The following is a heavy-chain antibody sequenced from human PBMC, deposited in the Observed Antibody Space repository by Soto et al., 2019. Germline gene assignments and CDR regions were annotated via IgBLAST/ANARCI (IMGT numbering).Heavy chain of an antibody. J-gene: IGHJ4*02. CDR2: ISAYNGNT. V-gene: IGHV1-18*01. CDR3: ARASEYYYDSSGYYSSRDLYFDY. D-gene: IGHD3-22*01. CDR1: GYTFTSYG. Sequence: ASGKVSCKASGYTFTSYGISWVRQAPGQGLEWMGWISAYNGNTNYAQKLQGRVTMTTDTSTSTAYMELRSLRSDDTAVYYCARASEYYYDSSGYYSSRDLYFDYWGQGTLVTVS.